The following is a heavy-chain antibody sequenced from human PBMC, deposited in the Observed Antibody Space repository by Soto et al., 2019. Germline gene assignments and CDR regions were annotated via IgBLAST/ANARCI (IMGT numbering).Heavy chain of an antibody. CDR1: GGSISSYY. J-gene: IGHJ4*02. Sequence: SETLSLTCTVSGGSISSYYWSWIRQPPGKGLEWIGYIYYSGSTNYNPSLKSRVTISVDTSKNQFSLKLSSVTAADTAVYYCARVKAYYYDSSGYYDYWGQGTLVTVSS. V-gene: IGHV4-59*01. D-gene: IGHD3-22*01. CDR2: IYYSGST. CDR3: ARVKAYYYDSSGYYDY.